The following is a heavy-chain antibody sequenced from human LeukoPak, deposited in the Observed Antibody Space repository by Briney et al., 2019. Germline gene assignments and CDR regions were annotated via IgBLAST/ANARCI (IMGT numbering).Heavy chain of an antibody. CDR2: IYYSGST. D-gene: IGHD2-2*01. J-gene: IGHJ3*02. Sequence: SETLSPTCTVSGGSISSYYWSWIRQPPGKGLEWIGYIYYSGSTNYNPSLKSRVTISVDTSKNQFPLKLSSVTAADTAVYYCARRAVVVPADAFDIWGQGTMVTVSS. CDR3: ARRAVVVPADAFDI. V-gene: IGHV4-59*08. CDR1: GGSISSYY.